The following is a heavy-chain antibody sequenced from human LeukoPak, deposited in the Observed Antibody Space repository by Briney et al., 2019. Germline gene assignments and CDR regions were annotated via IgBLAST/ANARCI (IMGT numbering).Heavy chain of an antibody. Sequence: GGSLRLSCAASGFTFSSYWMSWVRQAPGKGLEWVANIKQDGSEKYYVDSVKGRFTISRDNAKNSLYLQMNSLRAEDTAVYYCARRNTIFGVVIYYYYMDVWGKGTTVTVSS. CDR1: GFTFSSYW. CDR3: ARRNTIFGVVIYYYYMDV. J-gene: IGHJ6*03. CDR2: IKQDGSEK. V-gene: IGHV3-7*01. D-gene: IGHD3-3*01.